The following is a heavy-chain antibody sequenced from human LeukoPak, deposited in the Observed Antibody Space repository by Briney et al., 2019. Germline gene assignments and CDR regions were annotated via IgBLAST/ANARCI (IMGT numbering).Heavy chain of an antibody. Sequence: SETLSLTCTVSGGSISSGSYYWSWIRQPAGKGLEWLGRIYASGSTNYNPSLKSRVTISVDTSKNQFSLKLSSVTAADTAVYYCARDPTYYYDSSGRNDAIDIWGQGTMVTVSS. CDR2: IYASGST. CDR3: ARDPTYYYDSSGRNDAIDI. J-gene: IGHJ3*02. CDR1: GGSISSGSYY. D-gene: IGHD3-22*01. V-gene: IGHV4-61*02.